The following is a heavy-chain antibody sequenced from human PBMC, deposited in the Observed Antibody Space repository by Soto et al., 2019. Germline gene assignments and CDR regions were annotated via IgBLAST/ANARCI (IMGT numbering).Heavy chain of an antibody. V-gene: IGHV1-8*01. D-gene: IGHD6-19*01. J-gene: IGHJ4*02. CDR3: ASSGSGWYRY. CDR1: GYTFTSYD. Sequence: QVQLVQSGDEVKKPWASVKVSCKASGYTFTSYDINWVRQATGQGLGWMGWMNTNSGNTGCAQKFQGRVTMTRNTSISTAYIELSSRRAEDTAVYYCASSGSGWYRYCGQGTLFTVSS. CDR2: MNTNSGNT.